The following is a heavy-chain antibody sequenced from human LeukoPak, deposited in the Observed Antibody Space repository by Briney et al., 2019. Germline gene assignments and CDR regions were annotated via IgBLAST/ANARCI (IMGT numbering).Heavy chain of an antibody. CDR2: IRGSGDTT. CDR3: AKGRSDYDHDTFDI. CDR1: GFTFSNYA. V-gene: IGHV3-23*01. J-gene: IGHJ3*02. D-gene: IGHD4-17*01. Sequence: GGSLRLSCAASGFTFSNYAMRWVRQAPGKGLEWVSAIRGSGDTTYYADSVKGRFTISRGNSRNTLYLQMNSLRADDTAVYYCAKGRSDYDHDTFDIWGQGTMVTVSS.